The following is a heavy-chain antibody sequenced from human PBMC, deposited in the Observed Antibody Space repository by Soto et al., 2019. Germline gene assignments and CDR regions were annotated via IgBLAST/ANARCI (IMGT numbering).Heavy chain of an antibody. Sequence: EVQLLESGGGLVQPGGSLRLSCAASGFTFRSYAMSWVRQAPGKGLEWVSAISGGGTTTYYADSVKGRFTTSRDNAKNSLYLQMNSLRAEDTAVYYCARIVSGRDYGDSIDCWGRGTLVTVSS. CDR1: GFTFRSYA. J-gene: IGHJ4*02. D-gene: IGHD4-17*01. V-gene: IGHV3-23*01. CDR2: ISGGGTTT. CDR3: ARIVSGRDYGDSIDC.